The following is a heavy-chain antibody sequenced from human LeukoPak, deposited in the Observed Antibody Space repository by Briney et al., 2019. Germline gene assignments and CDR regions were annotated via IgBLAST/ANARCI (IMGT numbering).Heavy chain of an antibody. Sequence: SETLSLTCTVSGYSISSGYYWGWIRQPPGKGLEWIGSIYHSGSTYYNPSLKSRVTISVDTSKNQFSLKLSSVTAADTAVYYCARGVSGSYGLSYYYMDVWGKGTTVTVSS. CDR2: IYHSGST. D-gene: IGHD1-26*01. J-gene: IGHJ6*03. CDR1: GYSISSGYY. CDR3: ARGVSGSYGLSYYYMDV. V-gene: IGHV4-38-2*02.